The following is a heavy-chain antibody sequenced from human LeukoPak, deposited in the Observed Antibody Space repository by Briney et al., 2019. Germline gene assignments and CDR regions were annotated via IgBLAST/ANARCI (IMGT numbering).Heavy chain of an antibody. J-gene: IGHJ4*02. CDR1: GYTFKTYS. Sequence: ASVKVSCKASGYTFKTYSVHWVRQAPEQGLEWMGWINIGNGKTKYSQRFQDRVTFTWDTFVDTAHMEINSLRSEDTAVYYCARSGVGSTASVANDYWGQGTLVTVSS. CDR2: INIGNGKT. D-gene: IGHD1-26*01. V-gene: IGHV1-3*04. CDR3: ARSGVGSTASVANDY.